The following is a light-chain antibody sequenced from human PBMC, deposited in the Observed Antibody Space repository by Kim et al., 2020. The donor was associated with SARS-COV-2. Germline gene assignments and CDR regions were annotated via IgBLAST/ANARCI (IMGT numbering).Light chain of an antibody. CDR1: QGISNS. V-gene: IGKV1-16*02. J-gene: IGKJ3*01. Sequence: DIKMTQSPSSLSASVGDRITITCRASQGISNSLAWFRQKPGKAPKSLIYAASNLQSGVPSKFSGSGSGTDFTLTISSLQSEDFATYYCLQCHTYPFTFGPGTKVDIK. CDR2: AAS. CDR3: LQCHTYPFT.